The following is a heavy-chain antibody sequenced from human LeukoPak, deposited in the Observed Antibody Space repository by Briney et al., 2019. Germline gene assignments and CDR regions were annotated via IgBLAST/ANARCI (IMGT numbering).Heavy chain of an antibody. CDR1: AGTFSSYY. CDR3: ARAQEGFGELFGAFDI. J-gene: IGHJ3*02. Sequence: SSVMFSSKASAGTFSSYYIRWVRQAPGQGLVGMGGIIHIFGTANYAQTFQGRVTITADKSTNTVYMELSSLRSEDTAVYYCARAQEGFGELFGAFDIWGQGTMVTVSS. CDR2: IIHIFGTA. D-gene: IGHD3-10*01. V-gene: IGHV1-69*06.